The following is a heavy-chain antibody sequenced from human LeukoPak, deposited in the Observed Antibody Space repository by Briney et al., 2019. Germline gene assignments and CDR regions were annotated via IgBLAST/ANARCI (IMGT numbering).Heavy chain of an antibody. CDR1: GFTLSSYW. J-gene: IGHJ4*02. CDR3: ARAPDILTAGNDY. Sequence: GGSLRLSCAASGFTLSSYWMSWVRQAPGKGLERVANIKQDGSEKYYVDSVKGRFTVSRDNAKNSLYLQMNSLRAEDTAVCYCARAPDILTAGNDYWGQGNLVTVSS. CDR2: IKQDGSEK. V-gene: IGHV3-7*01. D-gene: IGHD3-9*01.